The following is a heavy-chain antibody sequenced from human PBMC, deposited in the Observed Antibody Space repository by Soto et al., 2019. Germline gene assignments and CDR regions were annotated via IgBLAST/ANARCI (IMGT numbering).Heavy chain of an antibody. J-gene: IGHJ4*02. V-gene: IGHV3-30*18. D-gene: IGHD1-26*01. CDR2: IAYDGSNK. CDR1: GFTFSSYG. CDR3: ANGVWGATDFDY. Sequence: GGSLRLSCAASGFTFSSYGMHWVRQAPGKGLEWVAVIAYDGSNKYYADSVKGRFTISRDNSKNTLYLQMNSLRAEDTAVYYCANGVWGATDFDYWGQGTLVTVSS.